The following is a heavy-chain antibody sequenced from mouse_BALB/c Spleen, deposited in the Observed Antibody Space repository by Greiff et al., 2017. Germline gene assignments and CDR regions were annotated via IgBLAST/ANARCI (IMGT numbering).Heavy chain of an antibody. Sequence: VQLQESGPGLVAPSQSLSISCTVSGFSLTSYGVHWVRQPPGKGLEWLGVIWSGGSTDYNAAFISRMSISKDNSKSQVFLKMNSLQANDTAIYYCARENWDLYAMDYWGQGTSVTVSS. V-gene: IGHV2-2*02. CDR1: GFSLTSYG. D-gene: IGHD4-1*01. J-gene: IGHJ4*01. CDR3: ARENWDLYAMDY. CDR2: IWSGGST.